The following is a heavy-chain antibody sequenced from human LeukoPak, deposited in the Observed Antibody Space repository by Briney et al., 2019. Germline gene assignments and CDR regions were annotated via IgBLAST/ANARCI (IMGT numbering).Heavy chain of an antibody. D-gene: IGHD3-10*01. CDR3: VRWGYYYGSGSYHYYYYMDV. CDR1: GLTFSNYG. CDR2: IRYDGDNK. J-gene: IGHJ6*03. V-gene: IGHV3-30*02. Sequence: GGSLRLSCAASGLTFSNYGMHWVRQAPGKGPEWVAFIRYDGDNKYYADSVKGRFTISRDNSKNTLYLQMNSLRAEDTAVYYCVRWGYYYGSGSYHYYYYMDVWGKGTTVTISS.